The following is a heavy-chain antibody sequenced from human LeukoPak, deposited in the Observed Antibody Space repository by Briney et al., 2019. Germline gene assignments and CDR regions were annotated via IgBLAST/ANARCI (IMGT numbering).Heavy chain of an antibody. J-gene: IGHJ3*02. Sequence: PSETLSLTCTGSGASISRGGYYWSWIRQHPGKGLEYIGYIYYSGSIYYNPSLKSRVTISLDPSKNQFSLKLSSVTAADTAVYYCARDRGYSYGCDAFDIWGQGTMVTVSS. CDR2: IYYSGSI. D-gene: IGHD5-18*01. CDR1: GASISRGGYY. V-gene: IGHV4-31*03. CDR3: ARDRGYSYGCDAFDI.